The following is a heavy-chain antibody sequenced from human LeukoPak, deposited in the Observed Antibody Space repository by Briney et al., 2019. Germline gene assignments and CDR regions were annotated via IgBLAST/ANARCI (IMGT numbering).Heavy chain of an antibody. CDR1: GGSFSGYH. CDR3: ARGRGAARFVTIEFDY. CDR2: INHRGST. Sequence: SETLSLTCAVYGGSFSGYHWSWIRQPPGKGLEWIGEINHRGSTNYNPSLKSRVTMSVDTSKNQFSLKLSSVTAADTAVYYCARGRGAARFVTIEFDYWGQGALATVSS. J-gene: IGHJ4*02. V-gene: IGHV4-34*01. D-gene: IGHD6-6*01.